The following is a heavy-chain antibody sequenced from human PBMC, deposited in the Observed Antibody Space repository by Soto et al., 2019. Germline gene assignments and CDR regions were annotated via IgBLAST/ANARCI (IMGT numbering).Heavy chain of an antibody. Sequence: GGSLRLSCAASGFTFSSYAMHWVRQAPGKGLEWVAVISYDGSNKYYADSVKGRFTISRDNSKNTLYLQMNSLRAEDTAVYYCARDPFLHSSSWYNWFDPWGQGTLVTVSS. V-gene: IGHV3-30-3*01. D-gene: IGHD6-13*01. CDR2: ISYDGSNK. CDR3: ARDPFLHSSSWYNWFDP. CDR1: GFTFSSYA. J-gene: IGHJ5*02.